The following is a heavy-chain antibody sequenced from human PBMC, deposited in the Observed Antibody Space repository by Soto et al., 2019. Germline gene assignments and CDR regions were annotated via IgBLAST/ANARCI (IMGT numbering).Heavy chain of an antibody. Sequence: PSETLSLTCAVYGGSFSGYYWSWIRQPPGKGLEWIGEINHSGSTNYNPSLKSRVTISVDTSKNQFSLKLSSVTAADTAVYYCARGGGYCSGGSCYSALDYWGQGTLVTVSS. J-gene: IGHJ4*02. V-gene: IGHV4-34*01. D-gene: IGHD2-15*01. CDR1: GGSFSGYY. CDR2: INHSGST. CDR3: ARGGGYCSGGSCYSALDY.